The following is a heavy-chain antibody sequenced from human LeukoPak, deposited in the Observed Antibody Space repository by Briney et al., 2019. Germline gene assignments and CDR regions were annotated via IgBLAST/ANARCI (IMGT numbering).Heavy chain of an antibody. V-gene: IGHV4-61*02. D-gene: IGHD3-22*01. CDR1: GGSISSGSYY. Sequence: SQTLSLTCTVSGGSISSGSYYWSWIRQPAGKGLEWIGRIYTSGSTNYNPSLKSRVTISVDTSKNQFSLKLSSVTAADTAVYYCARLFVHYDSSGLDYWGQGTLVTVSS. J-gene: IGHJ4*02. CDR2: IYTSGST. CDR3: ARLFVHYDSSGLDY.